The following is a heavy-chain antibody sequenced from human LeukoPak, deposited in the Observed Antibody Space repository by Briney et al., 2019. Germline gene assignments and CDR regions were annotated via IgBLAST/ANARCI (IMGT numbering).Heavy chain of an antibody. J-gene: IGHJ4*02. CDR3: ARDSHSKSSGYSFDY. CDR1: GGTFSSYA. CDR2: IIPIFGTA. Sequence: SVKVSCKASGGTFSSYAISWVRQAPGQGLEWMGRIIPIFGTANYAQKFQGRVTITADESTSTAYMELSSLRSEDTAVYYCARDSHSKSSGYSFDYWGQGTLVTVSS. D-gene: IGHD3-22*01. V-gene: IGHV1-69*15.